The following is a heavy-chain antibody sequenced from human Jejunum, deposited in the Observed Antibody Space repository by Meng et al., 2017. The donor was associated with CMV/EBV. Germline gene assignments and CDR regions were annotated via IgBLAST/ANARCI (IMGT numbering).Heavy chain of an antibody. Sequence: GSGDSIDELNGWSWGRRRPGRGLEWVGDMSQTASSHYSPALKSRVTISLDRSKNQFSLKLNSVTAADTAVYYCARGRCTRTTCFDYWGQGALVTVSS. V-gene: IGHV4-4*02. CDR1: GDSIDELNG. CDR3: ARGRCTRTTCFDY. CDR2: MSQTASS. J-gene: IGHJ4*02. D-gene: IGHD2-2*01.